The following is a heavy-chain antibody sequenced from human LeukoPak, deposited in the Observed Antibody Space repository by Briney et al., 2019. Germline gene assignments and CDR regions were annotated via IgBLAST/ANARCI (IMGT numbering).Heavy chain of an antibody. CDR2: MNPNSGNT. CDR3: VLCYYGSGSYFPFDY. V-gene: IGHV1-8*01. CDR1: GHTFSSYD. Sequence: ASVNVSCKASGHTFSSYDINWVRQATGQGLEGMGWMNPNSGNTGCAQKIQGRVTMTRNTSISTAYMELSSLRSEDTAVYYCVLCYYGSGSYFPFDYWGQGTLVTVSS. D-gene: IGHD3-10*01. J-gene: IGHJ4*02.